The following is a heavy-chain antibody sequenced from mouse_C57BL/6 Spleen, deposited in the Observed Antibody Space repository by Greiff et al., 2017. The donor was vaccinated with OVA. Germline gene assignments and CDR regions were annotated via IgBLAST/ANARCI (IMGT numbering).Heavy chain of an antibody. D-gene: IGHD2-5*01. CDR2: IWTGGGT. CDR3: ARNGVAYKSNYGRAMDY. Sequence: VHLVESGPGLVAPSQSLSITCTVSGFSLPSYAISWVRQPPGKGLEWLGVIWTGGGTNYNSPIKHSVSISKDNSKSHVCFKMNSLQTDDTAKYYCARNGVAYKSNYGRAMDYWGQGTSVTVSS. J-gene: IGHJ4*01. V-gene: IGHV2-9-1*01. CDR1: GFSLPSYA.